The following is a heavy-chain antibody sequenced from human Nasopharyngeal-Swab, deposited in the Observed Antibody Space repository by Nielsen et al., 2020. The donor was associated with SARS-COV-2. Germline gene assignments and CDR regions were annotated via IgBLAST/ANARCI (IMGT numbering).Heavy chain of an antibody. CDR3: ARHGFRQLERFLMAFDI. J-gene: IGHJ3*02. Sequence: SETLSLTCTVSGGSISSGDYYWSWIRQPPGKGLEWIGYIYYSGSTYYNPSLKSRVTISVDTSKNQFSLKLSSVTAADTAVYYCARHGFRQLERFLMAFDIWGQGTMVTVSS. D-gene: IGHD1-1*01. V-gene: IGHV4-30-4*08. CDR2: IYYSGST. CDR1: GGSISSGDYY.